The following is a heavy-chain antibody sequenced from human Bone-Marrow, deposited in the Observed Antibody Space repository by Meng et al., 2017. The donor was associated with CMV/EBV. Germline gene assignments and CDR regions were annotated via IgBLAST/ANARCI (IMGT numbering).Heavy chain of an antibody. V-gene: IGHV1-3*02. J-gene: IGHJ5*02. CDR3: ATTDSYGYWFDP. CDR1: GYTFTSYA. Sequence: ASVKVSCKASGYTFTSYAMHWVRQAPGQRLEWMGWSNAGNGNTKYSQEFQGRVTITRDTSASTAYMELRSLRSDDTAVYYCATTDSYGYWFDPWGQGTLVTVSS. D-gene: IGHD5-18*01. CDR2: SNAGNGNT.